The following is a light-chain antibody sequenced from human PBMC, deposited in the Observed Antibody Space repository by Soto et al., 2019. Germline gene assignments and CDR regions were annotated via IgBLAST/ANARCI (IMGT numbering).Light chain of an antibody. V-gene: IGKV3-15*01. CDR1: ESLSTS. CDR2: GAS. J-gene: IGKJ2*01. Sequence: EIVMTQSPATLSVSQGERVTLSCRASESLSTSLAWYQQKPGQAPRLLIYGASTKATGIPARFSGSGSATDFTLTISSLQSEDFAVYYCQSYNDWPFTFGQGTKLEI. CDR3: QSYNDWPFT.